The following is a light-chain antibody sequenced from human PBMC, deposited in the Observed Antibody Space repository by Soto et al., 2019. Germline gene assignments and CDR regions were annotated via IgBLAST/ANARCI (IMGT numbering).Light chain of an antibody. Sequence: EIVLRQSPGTVSLSPGERATLSCRASQSVSSSYLAWYQQKPGQAPRLLIYGASSRATGIPDRFSGSGSGTDFTLTISRLEPEDFAVYYCQQYGSSSWTFGQGTKVDIK. V-gene: IGKV3-20*01. J-gene: IGKJ1*01. CDR2: GAS. CDR3: QQYGSSSWT. CDR1: QSVSSSY.